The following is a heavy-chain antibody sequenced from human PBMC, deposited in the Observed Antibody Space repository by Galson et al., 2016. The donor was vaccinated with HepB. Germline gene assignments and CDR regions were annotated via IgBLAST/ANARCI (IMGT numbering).Heavy chain of an antibody. V-gene: IGHV3-21*01. CDR2: ISSGSSYK. CDR1: GFPFSSYV. CDR3: TRDREHLVWLDAFDI. J-gene: IGHJ3*02. D-gene: IGHD6-13*01. Sequence: SLRLSCAASGFPFSSYVMNWVRQAPGKGLEWVSSISSGSSYKYYADSLKGRFAISRDNAKNSLYLQMNSLGAEDTAVYYCTRDREHLVWLDAFDIWGQGTMVTVSS.